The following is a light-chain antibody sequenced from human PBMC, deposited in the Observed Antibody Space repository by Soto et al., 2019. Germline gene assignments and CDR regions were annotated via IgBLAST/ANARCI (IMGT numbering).Light chain of an antibody. Sequence: EIMMTQSPATLSVSPGERATLSCRASQSISTNLAWYQHQPGQPPRLLIYGASTRATGLPVRFSGSGSGTEFTLTISSLQSEDFAVYYCQQYGSSGTFGQGTKVDIK. CDR2: GAS. CDR1: QSISTN. CDR3: QQYGSSGT. V-gene: IGKV3-15*01. J-gene: IGKJ1*01.